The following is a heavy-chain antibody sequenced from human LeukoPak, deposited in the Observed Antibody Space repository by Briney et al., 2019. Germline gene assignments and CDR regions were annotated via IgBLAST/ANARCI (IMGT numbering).Heavy chain of an antibody. J-gene: IGHJ3*02. Sequence: SETLSLTCTVSGGSISSSSYYWGWIRQPPGKGLEWIGSIYYSGSTYYNPSLKSRVTISVDTSKNQFSLKLSSVTAADTAVYYCASFTVGATPLGFDAFDIWGQGTMVTVSS. CDR1: GGSISSSSYY. D-gene: IGHD1-26*01. CDR2: IYYSGST. V-gene: IGHV4-39*07. CDR3: ASFTVGATPLGFDAFDI.